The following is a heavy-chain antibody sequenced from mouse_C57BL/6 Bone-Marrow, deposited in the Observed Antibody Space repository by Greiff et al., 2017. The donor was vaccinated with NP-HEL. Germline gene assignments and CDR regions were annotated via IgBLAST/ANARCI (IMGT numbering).Heavy chain of an antibody. D-gene: IGHD2-5*01. Sequence: QVQLQQPGTELVKPGASVKLSCKASGYTFTSYWMHWVKQRPGHGLEWIGNINPSNGGTNYNEKFKSKATLTVDKSSSTDYMQLSSLTSEDYAVDYCARDSNGAMDYWGQGTSVTVSS. CDR2: INPSNGGT. CDR3: ARDSNGAMDY. CDR1: GYTFTSYW. J-gene: IGHJ4*01. V-gene: IGHV1-53*01.